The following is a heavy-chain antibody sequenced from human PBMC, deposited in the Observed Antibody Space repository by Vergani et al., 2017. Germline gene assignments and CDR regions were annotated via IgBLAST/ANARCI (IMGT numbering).Heavy chain of an antibody. CDR1: GYTLTELS. D-gene: IGHD3-22*01. CDR3: ATPSFHDYDSSGPGGMDV. Sequence: QVQLVQSGAEVKKHGASVKVSCKVSGYTLTELSMHWVRQAPGKGLEWMGGFDPEDGETIYAQKFQGRVTMTEDTSTDTAYMELSSLRSEDTAVYYCATPSFHDYDSSGPGGMDVWGQGTTVTVSS. V-gene: IGHV1-24*01. J-gene: IGHJ6*02. CDR2: FDPEDGET.